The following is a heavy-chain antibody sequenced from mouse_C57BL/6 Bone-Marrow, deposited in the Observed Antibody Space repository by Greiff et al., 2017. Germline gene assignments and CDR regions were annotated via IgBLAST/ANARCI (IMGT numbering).Heavy chain of an antibody. CDR3: ARSTGYVDYFDY. J-gene: IGHJ2*01. D-gene: IGHD3-2*02. CDR1: GYTFTSYW. CDR2: IDPSDSYT. V-gene: IGHV1-50*01. Sequence: QVQLQQPGAELVKPGASVKLSCKASGYTFTSYWMQWVKQRPVQGLERIGEIDPSDSYTNYNQKFKGKATLTVDTSSSTAYMQLSSLTSEDSAVYYCARSTGYVDYFDYWGQGTTLTVSS.